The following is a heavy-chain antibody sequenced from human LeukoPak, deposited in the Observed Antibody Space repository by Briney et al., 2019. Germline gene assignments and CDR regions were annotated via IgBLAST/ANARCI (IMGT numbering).Heavy chain of an antibody. Sequence: SETLSLTCAVYGGSFSGYYWSWIRQPPGKGLEWIGEINHSGSTNYNPSLKSRVTISVDTSKNQFSLKLSSVTAADTAVYYCARGTVRIPPAGTFNWFDPWGQGTLVTVSS. CDR1: GGSFSGYY. V-gene: IGHV4-34*01. CDR2: INHSGST. D-gene: IGHD6-13*01. CDR3: ARGTVRIPPAGTFNWFDP. J-gene: IGHJ5*02.